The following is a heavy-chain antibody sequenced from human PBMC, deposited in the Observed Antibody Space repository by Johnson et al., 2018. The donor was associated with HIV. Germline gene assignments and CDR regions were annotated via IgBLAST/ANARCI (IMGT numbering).Heavy chain of an antibody. CDR2: ISYDGSST. CDR1: GFTFSSYA. V-gene: IGHV3-30*04. D-gene: IGHD6-13*01. Sequence: QVQLVESGGGVVQPGRSLRLSCAASGFTFSSYAMHWVRQAPGTGLEWVAVISYDGSSTYYAAPVKGRFTISSDNSRKTLYLQMNSLRAEDTAVYYCAKGYRAAAGDGWDAFDIWGQGTMVTVSS. CDR3: AKGYRAAAGDGWDAFDI. J-gene: IGHJ3*02.